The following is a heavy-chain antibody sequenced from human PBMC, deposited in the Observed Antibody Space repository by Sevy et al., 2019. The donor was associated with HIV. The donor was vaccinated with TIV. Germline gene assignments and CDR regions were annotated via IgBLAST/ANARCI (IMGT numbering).Heavy chain of an antibody. CDR2: IYPGDPDA. V-gene: IGHV5-51*01. CDR3: ARRSTGIVGTHFDY. D-gene: IGHD1-26*01. CDR1: GYSFTSYW. Sequence: GESLKISCKGSGYSFTSYWIGWVRQMPGKGLEWMGIIYPGDPDARYSPSFQGQVTTSADKSIGTAYLQWSSLKASDTAMYYCARRSTGIVGTHFDYWGQGTLVTVSS. J-gene: IGHJ4*02.